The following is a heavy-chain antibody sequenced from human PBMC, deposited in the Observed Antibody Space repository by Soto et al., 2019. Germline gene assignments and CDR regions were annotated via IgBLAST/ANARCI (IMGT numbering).Heavy chain of an antibody. J-gene: IGHJ4*02. CDR1: GTSISSYY. D-gene: IGHD2-8*01. Sequence: LETLSLTCTVSGTSISSYYWSWIRQPPGKGLEWIANIHYSGTTNYNPSLASRVTLSVDTSKNQFSLKMTSVTAADRAMYFCARYNSYAIDYWGRGTLVTVSS. CDR2: IHYSGTT. V-gene: IGHV4-59*01. CDR3: ARYNSYAIDY.